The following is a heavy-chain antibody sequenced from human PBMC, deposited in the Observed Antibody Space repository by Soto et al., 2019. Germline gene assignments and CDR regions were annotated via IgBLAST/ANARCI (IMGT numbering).Heavy chain of an antibody. CDR2: ISSSSSTI. V-gene: IGHV3-48*01. CDR1: GFTFSSYS. J-gene: IGHJ6*03. D-gene: IGHD3-10*01. CDR3: ARDDGSGSSGGWEYYYYYMDV. Sequence: GGSLRLSCAASGFTFSSYSMNWVRQAPGKGLEWVSYISSSSSTIYYADSVKGRFTISRDNAKNSLYLQMNSLRAEDTAVYYCARDDGSGSSGGWEYYYYYMDVWGKGTTVTVSS.